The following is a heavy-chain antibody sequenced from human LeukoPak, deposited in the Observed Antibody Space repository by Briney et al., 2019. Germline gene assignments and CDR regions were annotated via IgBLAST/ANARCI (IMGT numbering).Heavy chain of an antibody. CDR3: ARDPVGYCSSTSCYTPGWFDP. D-gene: IGHD2-2*01. Sequence: TGGSLRLSCAASGFTVSSNYMTWVRQAPGKGLEWVSVIYSGGSTYYADSVKGRFTISRDNSKNTLYLQMNSLRAEDTAVYYCARDPVGYCSSTSCYTPGWFDPWGQGTLVTVSS. J-gene: IGHJ5*02. CDR2: IYSGGST. V-gene: IGHV3-53*01. CDR1: GFTVSSNY.